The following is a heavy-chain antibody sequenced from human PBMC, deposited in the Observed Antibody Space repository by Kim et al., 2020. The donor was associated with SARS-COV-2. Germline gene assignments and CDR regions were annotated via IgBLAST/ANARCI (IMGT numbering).Heavy chain of an antibody. V-gene: IGHV4-39*01. CDR1: GGSISSSSYY. CDR3: ARQGYYYDSSGTDY. D-gene: IGHD3-22*01. CDR2: IYYSGST. Sequence: SETRSLTCTVSGGSISSSSYYWGWIRQPPGKGLEWIGSIYYSGSTYYNPSLKIRVTISVATAKNQFSLKLSSVTAADTAVYYCARQGYYYDSSGTDYWGQGTLVTVSS. J-gene: IGHJ4*02.